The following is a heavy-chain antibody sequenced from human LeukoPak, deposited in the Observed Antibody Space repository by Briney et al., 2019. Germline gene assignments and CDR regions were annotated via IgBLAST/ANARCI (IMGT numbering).Heavy chain of an antibody. Sequence: GGSLRLSCAASGFTFSSYSMNWVRQAPGKGLEWVSSISSSSSYIYYADSVKGRFTIPRDNAKKSVYLQMDSLRAEDTAVYYCARVGRAMTAAGFGAFDIWGQGTMVIVSP. V-gene: IGHV3-21*03. CDR1: GFTFSSYS. D-gene: IGHD6-13*01. CDR3: ARVGRAMTAAGFGAFDI. J-gene: IGHJ3*02. CDR2: ISSSSSYI.